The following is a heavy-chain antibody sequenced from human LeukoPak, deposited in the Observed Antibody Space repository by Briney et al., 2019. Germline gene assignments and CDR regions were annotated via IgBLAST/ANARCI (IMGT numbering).Heavy chain of an antibody. Sequence: ASVKVSRKASGGTFSNYAISWVRQAPGQGLEWMGGIIPLFGTANYAQKFQGRVTITADESTSTAYMELSSLRSEDTAVYYCARAVDTAMVTTEDYFDYWGQGTLVTVSS. CDR1: GGTFSNYA. D-gene: IGHD5-18*01. J-gene: IGHJ4*02. V-gene: IGHV1-69*13. CDR2: IIPLFGTA. CDR3: ARAVDTAMVTTEDYFDY.